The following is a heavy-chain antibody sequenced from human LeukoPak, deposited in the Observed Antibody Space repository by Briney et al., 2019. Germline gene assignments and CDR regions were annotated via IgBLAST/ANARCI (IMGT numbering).Heavy chain of an antibody. J-gene: IGHJ4*02. V-gene: IGHV3-11*06. CDR2: ISSSSSDT. CDR1: GFTFSDHY. CDR3: ARVKGSYCVDY. Sequence: GGSLRLSCAASGFTFSDHYMSWLRQAPGKGLEWVSYISSSSSDTHYADSVKGRFTISRDNAKNSLYLQMNSLRVEDTAVYYCARVKGSYCVDYWGQGTLVAVSS. D-gene: IGHD3-10*01.